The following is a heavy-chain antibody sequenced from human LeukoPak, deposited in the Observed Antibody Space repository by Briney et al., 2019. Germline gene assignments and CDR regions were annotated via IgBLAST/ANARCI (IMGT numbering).Heavy chain of an antibody. CDR3: AKDLASHYYYYYMDV. J-gene: IGHJ6*03. Sequence: GGSLRLSCAASGFTFSSYEMNWVRQAPGKGLEWVSYISSSGSTIYYADSVKGRFTISRDNSKNSLYLQMNSLRTEDTALYYCAKDLASHYYYYYMDVWGKGTTVTVSS. D-gene: IGHD2-15*01. CDR2: ISSSGSTI. V-gene: IGHV3-48*03. CDR1: GFTFSSYE.